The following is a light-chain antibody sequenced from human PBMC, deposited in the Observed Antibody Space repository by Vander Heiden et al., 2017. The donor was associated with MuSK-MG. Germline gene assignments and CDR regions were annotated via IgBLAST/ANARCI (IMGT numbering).Light chain of an antibody. J-gene: IGKJ3*01. CDR1: QSISSY. CDR3: QQSDSTPFT. V-gene: IGKV1-39*01. CDR2: AAS. Sequence: DIHITQSPSSLSASVGDRVTITCRASQSISSYLNWYQQKPGKAPKLLIYAASSLQSGVPSRFSGSGSGTDFTLTISSLQPEDFATYYCQQSDSTPFTFGPGTKVDIK.